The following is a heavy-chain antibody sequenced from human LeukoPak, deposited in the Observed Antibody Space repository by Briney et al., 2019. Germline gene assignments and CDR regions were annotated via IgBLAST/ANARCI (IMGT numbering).Heavy chain of an antibody. J-gene: IGHJ4*02. CDR1: GFNFSKYA. CDR2: ITASGGGP. D-gene: IGHD6-6*01. Sequence: GGSLRLSCAASGFNFSKYAMSWVRQAPGKGPEWVPGITASGGGPSSADSVKGRFSISRDNSKDTLYLQMNSLRAEDTAVYYCAKDGRSSAPHWGQGTLATVSS. CDR3: AKDGRSSAPH. V-gene: IGHV3-23*01.